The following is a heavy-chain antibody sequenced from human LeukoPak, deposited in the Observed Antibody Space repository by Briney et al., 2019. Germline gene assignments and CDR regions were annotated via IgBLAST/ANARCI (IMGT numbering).Heavy chain of an antibody. CDR1: GGSLSSGGYS. CDR2: IYHSGST. J-gene: IGHJ6*02. V-gene: IGHV4-30-2*01. D-gene: IGHD2-2*01. CDR3: ARGYCSSTSCPYYYYGMDV. Sequence: SETLSLTCAVSGGSLSSGGYSWSWIRQPPGKGLEWIGYIYHSGSTYYNPSLKSRVIISVDRSKNQFSLKLSSVTAADTAVYYCARGYCSSTSCPYYYYGMDVWGQGTTVTVSS.